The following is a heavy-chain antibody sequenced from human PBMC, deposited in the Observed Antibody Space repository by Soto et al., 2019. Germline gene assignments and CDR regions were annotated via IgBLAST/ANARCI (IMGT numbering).Heavy chain of an antibody. D-gene: IGHD3-10*01. CDR1: GFAFSTFD. Sequence: GGSLRLSCAGSGFAFSTFDIHWVRQAPGKGLEWVSGIGTLSDTFYAASVQGRFTISRQNAKNSVYLQMNSLRAGDTTFYYCARGRSFSYDSTPPPMFDPWGQGTLVTVSS. CDR3: ARGRSFSYDSTPPPMFDP. V-gene: IGHV3-13*01. CDR2: IGTLSDT. J-gene: IGHJ5*02.